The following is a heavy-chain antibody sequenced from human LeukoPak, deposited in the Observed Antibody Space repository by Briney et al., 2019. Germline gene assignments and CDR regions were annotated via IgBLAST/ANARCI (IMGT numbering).Heavy chain of an antibody. V-gene: IGHV3-23*01. J-gene: IGHJ3*02. CDR3: AKFFCCSSTSCYPTWVAFDI. CDR2: ISGSGGST. Sequence: GGSLRLSCAASGFTFSSYAMSWVRQAPGKGLEWVSAISGSGGSTYYADSVKGRFTISRDNSKNTLYLQMNSLRAEDTAVYYCAKFFCCSSTSCYPTWVAFDIWGQGTMVTVSS. CDR1: GFTFSSYA. D-gene: IGHD2-2*01.